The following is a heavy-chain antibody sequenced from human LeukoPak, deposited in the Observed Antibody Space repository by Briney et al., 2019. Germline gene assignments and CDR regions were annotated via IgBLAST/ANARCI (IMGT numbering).Heavy chain of an antibody. J-gene: IGHJ6*02. CDR2: IKQDGSEK. D-gene: IGHD1-1*01. CDR3: AKEHDPYYYYGMDV. V-gene: IGHV3-7*03. Sequence: GGSLRLSCAASGFTFSTYWMSWVRQAPGKGLEWLANIKQDGSEKYYVDSVKGRFTISRDNSKNTLYLQMNSLRAEDTAVYYCAKEHDPYYYYGMDVWGQGTTVTVSS. CDR1: GFTFSTYW.